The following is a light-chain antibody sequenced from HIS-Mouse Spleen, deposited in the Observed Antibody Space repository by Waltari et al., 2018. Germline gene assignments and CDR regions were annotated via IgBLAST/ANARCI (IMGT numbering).Light chain of an antibody. CDR3: LPTGRRGYHRG. V-gene: IGLV3-10*01. J-gene: IGLJ2*01. Sequence: SYELTQPPSVSVSPGQTARITCSGDALPKKYAYWYQQKSGQAPVLVIYEDSKRPSGIPEGFAGSSSGTNATLNIRGGQVGDEAGHFCLPTGRRGYHRGFGGGTKLTVL. CDR2: EDS. CDR1: ALPKKY.